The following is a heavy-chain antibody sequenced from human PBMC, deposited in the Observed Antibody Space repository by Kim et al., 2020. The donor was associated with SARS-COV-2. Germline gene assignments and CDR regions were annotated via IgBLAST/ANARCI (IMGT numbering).Heavy chain of an antibody. CDR1: GVAFSNYA. V-gene: IGHV3-23*01. CDR2: VSGSGDTT. CDR3: ALKGSFGSGY. J-gene: IGHJ4*02. D-gene: IGHD3-3*01. Sequence: GGSLRLSCVVSGVAFSNYAMTWVRQAPGKGLEWVSAVSGSGDTTYYADSVKGRFSISSDNSKSTLYLHMHSLRDEDTAMYYCALKGSFGSGYGGQGTLVTVSS.